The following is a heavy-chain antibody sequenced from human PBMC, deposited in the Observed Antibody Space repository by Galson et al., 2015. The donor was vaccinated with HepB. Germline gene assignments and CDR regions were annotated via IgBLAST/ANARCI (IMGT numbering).Heavy chain of an antibody. J-gene: IGHJ6*02. CDR1: GFTFSSYA. V-gene: IGHV3-23*01. D-gene: IGHD5-18*01. CDR3: GKDPVRASYRPYGMDV. Sequence: SLRLSCAASGFTFSSYAMSRVRQAPGKGLEWVSSISGRGGNTYYTDSVKGRFTISRDNSKKMVYLQMNSLRAEDTALYYCGKDPVRASYRPYGMDVWGQGTTVTVSS. CDR2: ISGRGGNT.